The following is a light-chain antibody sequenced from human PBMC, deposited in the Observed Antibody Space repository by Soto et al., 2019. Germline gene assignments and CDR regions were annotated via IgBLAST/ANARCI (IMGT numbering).Light chain of an antibody. CDR3: QQYNNWPQT. CDR1: QSVSSK. Sequence: EIVMMQSPVTLSVSPGERATLSCRASQSVSSKLAWYQQKPGQAPRLLIYGASTRATGIPARFSGSGSGTEFTLSISSLQSEDFAVYHCQQYNNWPQTFGQGTKLEIK. V-gene: IGKV3-15*01. J-gene: IGKJ2*01. CDR2: GAS.